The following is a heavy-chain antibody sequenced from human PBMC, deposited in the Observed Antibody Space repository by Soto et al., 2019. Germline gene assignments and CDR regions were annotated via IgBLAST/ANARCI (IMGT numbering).Heavy chain of an antibody. D-gene: IGHD3-3*01. CDR1: GGSSSRYY. J-gene: IGHJ4*02. CDR3: ARLTWTIFDYFDY. Sequence: SETLSLTCTVSGGSSSRYYWGWIRQPPGKGLEWIGYIYYSGSTNYNPSLKSRVTISVDTSKNQFSLKLSSVTAADTAVYYCARLTWTIFDYFDYWGQGTLITVSS. V-gene: IGHV4-59*08. CDR2: IYYSGST.